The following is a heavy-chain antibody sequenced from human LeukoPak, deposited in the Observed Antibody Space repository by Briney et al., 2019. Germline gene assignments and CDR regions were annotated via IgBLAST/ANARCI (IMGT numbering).Heavy chain of an antibody. CDR3: ARLWGGSSGYYY. D-gene: IGHD6-19*01. CDR1: GFTFSSYE. V-gene: IGHV3-48*03. Sequence: QPGGSLRLSCAASGFTFSSYEMNWVRQAPGKGLEWVSYISSSGSIIYYADSVKGRFTVSRDNAKNSLYLQMSSLRAEDTAVYYCARLWGGSSGYYYWGQGTLVTVSS. J-gene: IGHJ4*02. CDR2: ISSSGSII.